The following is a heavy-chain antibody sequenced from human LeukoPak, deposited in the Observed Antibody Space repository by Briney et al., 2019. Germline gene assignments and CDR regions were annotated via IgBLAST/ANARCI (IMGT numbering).Heavy chain of an antibody. V-gene: IGHV1-2*06. CDR3: ARASKILRFLEWPPDAFDI. D-gene: IGHD3-3*01. CDR2: ISPNSGGT. Sequence: ASVKVSCKASGYTFTGYYMHWVRQAPGQGLEWMGRISPNSGGTNYAQKFQGRVTMTRDTSISTAYMELSRLRSGDTAVYYCARASKILRFLEWPPDAFDIWGQGTMVTVSS. CDR1: GYTFTGYY. J-gene: IGHJ3*02.